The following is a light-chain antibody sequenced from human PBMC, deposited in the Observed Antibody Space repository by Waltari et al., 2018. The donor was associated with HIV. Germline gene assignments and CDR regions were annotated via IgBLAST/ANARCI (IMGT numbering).Light chain of an antibody. J-gene: IGKJ1*01. CDR3: QQYYSNPRT. Sequence: DIVMTQSPDSLAVSLGERATINCKSSQSVLYSSNNRNYLAWYQQKPGQSPKLLIYWASTRESGVPDRFSGSGSGTDFTLTISSLQAEDAAVYYCQQYYSNPRTFGQGTKVEIK. CDR1: QSVLYSSNNRNY. CDR2: WAS. V-gene: IGKV4-1*01.